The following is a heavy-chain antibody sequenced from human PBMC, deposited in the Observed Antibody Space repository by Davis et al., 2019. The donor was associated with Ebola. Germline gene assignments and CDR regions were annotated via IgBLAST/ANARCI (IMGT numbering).Heavy chain of an antibody. CDR2: ISGSGGST. CDR3: ARDQGYCSGGSCSVYGMDV. V-gene: IGHV3-23*01. Sequence: GESLKISCTDSVITFSSYAMTWVRQAPGKGLEWVSAISGSGGSTYYADSVKGRFTISRDNSKNTLYLQMNSLRAEDTAVYYCARDQGYCSGGSCSVYGMDVWGQGTTVTVSS. J-gene: IGHJ6*02. D-gene: IGHD2-15*01. CDR1: VITFSSYA.